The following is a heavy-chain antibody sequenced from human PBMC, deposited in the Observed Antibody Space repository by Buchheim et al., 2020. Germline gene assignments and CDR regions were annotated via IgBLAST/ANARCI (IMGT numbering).Heavy chain of an antibody. J-gene: IGHJ4*02. V-gene: IGHV3-30*18. CDR2: ISYDGNNE. D-gene: IGHD6-6*01. CDR3: AKDRSMTWAFDY. CDR1: GFNFRNDG. Sequence: QVQLVESGGGVLQPGRSLRLSCAAYGFNFRNDGMHWVRQAPGKGLEWVAGISYDGNNEFYEDSVKGRFTISRDNSNNMLYLQMNNLRAEDTAVFYCAKDRSMTWAFDYWGQGTL.